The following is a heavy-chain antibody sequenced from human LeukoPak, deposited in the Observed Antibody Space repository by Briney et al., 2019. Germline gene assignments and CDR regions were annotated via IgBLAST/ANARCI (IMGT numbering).Heavy chain of an antibody. Sequence: GESLKISCKGSGYRFTNYWIGWVRQMPGKGLELMGLIYPDDSDTRYSPSFQGQVTISADKSISTAYLQWSSLKASDTAMYYCAIGGDSTTSCYRCFDYWGQGTLVTVSS. CDR1: GYRFTNYW. CDR3: AIGGDSTTSCYRCFDY. V-gene: IGHV5-51*01. J-gene: IGHJ4*02. D-gene: IGHD2-2*02. CDR2: IYPDDSDT.